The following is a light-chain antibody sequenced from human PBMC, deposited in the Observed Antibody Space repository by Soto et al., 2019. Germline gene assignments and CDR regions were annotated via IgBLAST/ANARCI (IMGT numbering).Light chain of an antibody. V-gene: IGLV2-14*01. CDR1: RDDIGAYDY. Sequence: QPALTQPASVSGSPGQSITITCAGTRDDIGAYDYVSWYQQHPGNAPKRLVYEVTNRPSGVSDRFSGSKSGNTASLTISGLQAEDEADYYCNSYTNSSAVVFGGRTKGTVL. CDR3: NSYTNSSAVV. J-gene: IGLJ2*01. CDR2: EVT.